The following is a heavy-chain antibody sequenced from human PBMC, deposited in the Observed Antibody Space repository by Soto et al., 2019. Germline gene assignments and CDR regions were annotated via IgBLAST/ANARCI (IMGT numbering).Heavy chain of an antibody. D-gene: IGHD3-22*01. CDR1: VSIFDDYA. V-gene: IGHV3-9*01. Sequence: SLRLSCAASVSIFDDYAMHWVRQAPGKGLEWVSGISWNSSSIAYADSVKGRFTISRDNAKKSLYLQMNSLRVEDTALYYCAKDCRYESRPDAFDIWGQGTMVTVSS. CDR3: AKDCRYESRPDAFDI. CDR2: ISWNSSSI. J-gene: IGHJ3*02.